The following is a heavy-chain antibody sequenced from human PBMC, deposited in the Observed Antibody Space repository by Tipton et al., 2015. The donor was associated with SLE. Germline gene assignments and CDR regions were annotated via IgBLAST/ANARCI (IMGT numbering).Heavy chain of an antibody. CDR2: ISWNSGSI. CDR3: ARDLGDGSGWYKAGDY. D-gene: IGHD6-19*01. Sequence: SLRLSCAASGFTFDDYAMHWVRQAPGKGLEWVSGISWNSGSIGYADSVKGRFTISRDNAKNSLYLQMNSLRDEDTAVYYCARDLGDGSGWYKAGDYWGQGTLVTVSS. CDR1: GFTFDDYA. J-gene: IGHJ4*02. V-gene: IGHV3-9*01.